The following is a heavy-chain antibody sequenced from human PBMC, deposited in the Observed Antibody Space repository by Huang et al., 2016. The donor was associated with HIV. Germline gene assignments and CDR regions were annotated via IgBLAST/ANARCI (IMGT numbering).Heavy chain of an antibody. D-gene: IGHD6-6*01. CDR1: GYSFSSYW. J-gene: IGHJ4*02. V-gene: IGHV5-51*01. CDR3: ARRFSSSSGYFDY. CDR2: IFRDDSDT. Sequence: VQLVQSGAEVKKPGESLKISCKGSGYSFSSYWIAWVRQMPVKGLEWSGIIFRDDSDTTYSPPFEGQVTISADKAIGTAYLQLSSLKASDTAMYYCARRFSSSSGYFDYWGQGSLVTVSS.